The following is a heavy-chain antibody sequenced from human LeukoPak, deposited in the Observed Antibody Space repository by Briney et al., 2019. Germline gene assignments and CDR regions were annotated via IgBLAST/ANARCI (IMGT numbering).Heavy chain of an antibody. V-gene: IGHV4-4*07. CDR1: GGSISSYY. J-gene: IGHJ6*03. CDR2: IYTSGST. D-gene: IGHD6-13*01. Sequence: PSETLSLTCTVSGGSISSYYWSWIRQPPGKGLEWIGRIYTSGSTNYNPSLKSRVTMSVDASKNQFSLKLSSVTAADTAVYYCARVSQQLVPYYYYYYYMDVWGKGTTVTVSS. CDR3: ARVSQQLVPYYYYYYYMDV.